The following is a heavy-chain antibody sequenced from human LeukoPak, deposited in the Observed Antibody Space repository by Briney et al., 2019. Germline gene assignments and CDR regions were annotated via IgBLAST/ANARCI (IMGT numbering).Heavy chain of an antibody. CDR1: GFTFSSYW. CDR3: ARDNYGDYPIDY. J-gene: IGHJ4*02. CDR2: INDDGSGT. D-gene: IGHD4-17*01. Sequence: GGSLRLSCAASGFTFSSYWMHWVRQAPGKGLVWVSRINDDGSGTSCADSVKGRFTISRDNAKNTLYLQMNSLRAEDTAVYYCARDNYGDYPIDYWGQGTLVTVSP. V-gene: IGHV3-74*01.